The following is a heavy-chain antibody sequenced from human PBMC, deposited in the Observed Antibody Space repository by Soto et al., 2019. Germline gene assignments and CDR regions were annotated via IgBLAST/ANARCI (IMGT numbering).Heavy chain of an antibody. V-gene: IGHV1-46*01. J-gene: IGHJ3*02. CDR3: ARDAVESTVTYAFDT. CDR2: INPSGGST. CDR1: GYTFTSYY. D-gene: IGHD4-17*01. Sequence: QVQLVQSGAEVKKPGASVKASCKASGYTFTSYYMHWVRQAPGQGLEWMGIINPSGGSTSYAQKSQGRVTMTRDTSTSTVYRGLSSLRSEDTAVYYGARDAVESTVTYAFDTWGQGTMVTVSS.